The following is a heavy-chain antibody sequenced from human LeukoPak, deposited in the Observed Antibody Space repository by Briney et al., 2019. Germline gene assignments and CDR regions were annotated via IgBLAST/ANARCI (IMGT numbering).Heavy chain of an antibody. CDR3: AKDPLVPAALYYYYGMDV. Sequence: GGSLRLSCAASGFTFSSYAMSWVRQAPGKGLEWVSAISGSGGSTYYADSVKGRFTIPRDNSKNTLYLQMNSLRAEDTAVYYCAKDPLVPAALYYYYGMDVWGQGTTVTVSS. CDR1: GFTFSSYA. J-gene: IGHJ6*02. D-gene: IGHD2-2*01. V-gene: IGHV3-23*01. CDR2: ISGSGGST.